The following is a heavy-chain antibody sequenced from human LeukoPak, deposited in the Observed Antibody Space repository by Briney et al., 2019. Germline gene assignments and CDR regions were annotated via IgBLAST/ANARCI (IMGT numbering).Heavy chain of an antibody. Sequence: GGSLRLSCAASGFTFSSYGMHWVRQAPGMGLEWVAVIWYDGSNKYYADSVKGRFTISRDNSKNTLYLQMNSLRAEDTAVYYCARDYRYSSGWYADGMDVWGKGTTVTVSS. CDR3: ARDYRYSSGWYADGMDV. D-gene: IGHD6-19*01. CDR2: IWYDGSNK. V-gene: IGHV3-33*01. CDR1: GFTFSSYG. J-gene: IGHJ6*04.